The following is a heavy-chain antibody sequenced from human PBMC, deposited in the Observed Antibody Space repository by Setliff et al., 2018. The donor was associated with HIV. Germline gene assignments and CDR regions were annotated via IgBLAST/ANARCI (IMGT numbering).Heavy chain of an antibody. CDR2: IYPGDSDT. Sequence: GESLKISCKGSGYSFTNYWIGWVRQMPGKGLEWVGIIYPGDSDTRYSPSFQGQVTISVDKSINTAYLQWNSLKASDTAMYYCATHYGSGSYYNYWGQGMLVTVSS. CDR1: GYSFTNYW. V-gene: IGHV5-51*01. J-gene: IGHJ4*02. D-gene: IGHD3-10*01. CDR3: ATHYGSGSYYNY.